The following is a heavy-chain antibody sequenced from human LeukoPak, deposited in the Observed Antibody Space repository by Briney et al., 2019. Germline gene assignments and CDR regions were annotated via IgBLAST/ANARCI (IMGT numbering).Heavy chain of an antibody. D-gene: IGHD4-17*01. Sequence: ASETLSLTCTVSGGSISSSSYYWGWIRQPPGKGLEWIGSIYYSGSTYYNPSLKSRVTISVDTSKNQFSLKLSSVTAADTAVYYCARLSDYVLNFDYWGQGTLVTVSS. CDR1: GGSISSSSYY. CDR2: IYYSGST. CDR3: ARLSDYVLNFDY. J-gene: IGHJ4*02. V-gene: IGHV4-39*01.